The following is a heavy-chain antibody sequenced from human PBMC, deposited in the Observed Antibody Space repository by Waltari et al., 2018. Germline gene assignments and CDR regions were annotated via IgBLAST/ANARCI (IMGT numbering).Heavy chain of an antibody. D-gene: IGHD5-12*01. V-gene: IGHV4-39*07. J-gene: IGHJ4*02. CDR3: ARIMATISLSFDY. Sequence: QLQLQESGPGLVKPSETLSLTCTVSGGYISIVSYYWGWIRQPPGKGLEWIGNIYYSGSTYYNPSLKSRVTISADTSKNQFSLKLNSVTAADTAVYFCARIMATISLSFDYWGQGTLITVSS. CDR1: GGYISIVSYY. CDR2: IYYSGST.